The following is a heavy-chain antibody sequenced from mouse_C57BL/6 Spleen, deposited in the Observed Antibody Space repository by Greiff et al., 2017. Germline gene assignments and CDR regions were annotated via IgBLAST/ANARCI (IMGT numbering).Heavy chain of an antibody. CDR1: GYTFTSYW. CDR2: IDPSDSET. V-gene: IGHV1-52*01. Sequence: VQLQQPGAELVRPGSSVKLSCKASGYTFTSYWMHWVKQRPIQGLEWIGNIDPSDSETHYNQKFKDKDTLTVDKSSSTAYMQLSSLTSEDSADYSCARRAGGGYFDVWGTGTTVTVSS. CDR3: ARRAGGGYFDV. D-gene: IGHD3-3*01. J-gene: IGHJ1*03.